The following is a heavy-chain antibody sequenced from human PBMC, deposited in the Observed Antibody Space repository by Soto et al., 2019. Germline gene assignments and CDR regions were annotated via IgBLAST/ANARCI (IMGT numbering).Heavy chain of an antibody. CDR2: VSSRGNS. Sequence: SETLSLTCTVSGDSISSATHYWNWIRQHPGKGLEWIGYVSSRGNSYYSPSLKSRVFMSVDTSKNLFSLKLSSVTAADTAIYSCVGRITSIYNHFDSWGQGTQVTVSS. CDR1: GDSISSATHY. CDR3: VGRITSIYNHFDS. J-gene: IGHJ4*02. D-gene: IGHD1-1*01. V-gene: IGHV4-31*03.